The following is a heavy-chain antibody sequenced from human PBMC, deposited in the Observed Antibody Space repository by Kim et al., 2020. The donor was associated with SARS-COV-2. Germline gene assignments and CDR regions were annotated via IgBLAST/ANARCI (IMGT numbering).Heavy chain of an antibody. CDR2: INNNGDTI. J-gene: IGHJ4*02. Sequence: GGSLRLSCAASGFTVSTSEMSWVRQAPGKGLECVSYINNNGDTIYYADSVKGRFTISRDNVKNSLYLQMNSLRAEDTAVYYCARDPQRGSWYFDYWGQGILIPVSP. CDR1: GFTVSTSE. D-gene: IGHD6-13*01. CDR3: ARDPQRGSWYFDY. V-gene: IGHV3-48*03.